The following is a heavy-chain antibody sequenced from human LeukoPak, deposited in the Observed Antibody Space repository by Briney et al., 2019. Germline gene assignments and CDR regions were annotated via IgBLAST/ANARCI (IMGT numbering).Heavy chain of an antibody. V-gene: IGHV3-23*01. CDR1: GFTFSSYA. CDR2: ISGSGGST. Sequence: GGSLRLFCAASGFTFSSYAMSWVRQAPGKGLEWVSAISGSGGSTYYADSVKGRFSISRDNSKNTLYLQMNSLRAEDTAVYYCAKDLVSGSGSYYTDYWGQGTLVTVSS. J-gene: IGHJ4*02. D-gene: IGHD3-10*01. CDR3: AKDLVSGSGSYYTDY.